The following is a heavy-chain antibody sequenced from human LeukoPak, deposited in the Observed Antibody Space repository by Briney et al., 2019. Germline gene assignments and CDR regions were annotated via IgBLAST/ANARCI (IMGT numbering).Heavy chain of an antibody. D-gene: IGHD3-9*01. J-gene: IGHJ4*02. CDR2: ISYDESHK. CDR3: ARKYGIVTAPSPLDS. CDR1: GFTFSSYD. Sequence: GRSVTLSCAASGFTFSSYDMFWVSRPPGKGREWGAVISYDESHKYYAASVRGRFTISRDNSQNTLYLQMNSLRLEDTAVYYCARKYGIVTAPSPLDSWGQGTLVTVSS. V-gene: IGHV3-30*03.